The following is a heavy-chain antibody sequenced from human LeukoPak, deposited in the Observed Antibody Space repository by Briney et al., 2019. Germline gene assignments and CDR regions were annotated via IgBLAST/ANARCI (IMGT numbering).Heavy chain of an antibody. V-gene: IGHV3-7*03. J-gene: IGHJ4*02. D-gene: IGHD6-13*01. Sequence: PGGSLRLSCAASGFTFSSYWMSWVRQAPGKGLEWVANIKQDGSEKYYVDSVKGRFTISRDNAKNSLYLQMNSLRAEDTSVYYCATYSSSWYRGWGEVYYWGQGTMVAVPS. CDR1: GFTFSSYW. CDR3: ATYSSSWYRGWGEVYY. CDR2: IKQDGSEK.